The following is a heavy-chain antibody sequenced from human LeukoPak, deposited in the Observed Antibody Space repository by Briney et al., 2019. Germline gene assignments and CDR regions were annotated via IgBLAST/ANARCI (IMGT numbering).Heavy chain of an antibody. J-gene: IGHJ4*02. D-gene: IGHD4-17*01. CDR1: GGSVTTYH. V-gene: IGHV4-59*02. CDR2: IYYSGSI. Sequence: SETLSLTCTVSGGSVTTYHWSWIRQPPGKGLKWIGYIYYSGSINYNPSLNSRVTISLDTSKNEFPLKLRSVTAADTAVYYCARYPGASGDSYYFDYWGQGTRVTVSS. CDR3: ARYPGASGDSYYFDY.